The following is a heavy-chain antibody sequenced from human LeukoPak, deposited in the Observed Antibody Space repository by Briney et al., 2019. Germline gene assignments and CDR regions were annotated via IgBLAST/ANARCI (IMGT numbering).Heavy chain of an antibody. Sequence: GGSLRLSCAASGLTFSSHWMHWVRQAPGKGLVWVSRITNDGSSTTYADSVKGRFTISRDNSKNTVYLQMDSLRAEDTAVYYCARSYTHYDFWSGYTYQNYFDPWGQGTLVTVSS. D-gene: IGHD3-3*01. CDR1: GLTFSSHW. V-gene: IGHV3-74*01. J-gene: IGHJ5*02. CDR3: ARSYTHYDFWSGYTYQNYFDP. CDR2: ITNDGSST.